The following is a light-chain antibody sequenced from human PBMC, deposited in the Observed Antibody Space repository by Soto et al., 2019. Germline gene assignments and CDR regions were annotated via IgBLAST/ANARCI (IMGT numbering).Light chain of an antibody. Sequence: IVMTQSPLSLPVTPGEPASISCRSSQSLLHSNGYNYLDWYLQKPGQSPQLLIYLGSNRASGVPDRFSGSGSGTDFTLKISRVEAEDVGVYYCMQALQTRTFDQGTKVEIK. CDR1: QSLLHSNGYNY. J-gene: IGKJ1*01. CDR3: MQALQTRT. V-gene: IGKV2-28*01. CDR2: LGS.